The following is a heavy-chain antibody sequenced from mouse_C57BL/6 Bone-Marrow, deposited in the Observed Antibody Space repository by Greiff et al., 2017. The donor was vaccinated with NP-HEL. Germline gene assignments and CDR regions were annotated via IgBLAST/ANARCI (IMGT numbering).Heavy chain of an antibody. V-gene: IGHV5-17*01. CDR3: ARLGNY. J-gene: IGHJ2*01. CDR1: GFTFSDYG. CDR2: ISSGSSTI. Sequence: DVKLVESGGGLVKPGGSLKLSCAASGFTFSDYGMHWVRQAPEKGLEWVAYISSGSSTIYYADPVKGRFTISRDNAKNTLFLQMTSLRSEDTAMYYCARLGNYWGQGTTLTVSS.